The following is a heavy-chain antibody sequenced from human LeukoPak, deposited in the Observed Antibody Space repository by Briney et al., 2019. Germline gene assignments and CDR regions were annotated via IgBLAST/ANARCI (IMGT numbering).Heavy chain of an antibody. V-gene: IGHV4-39*07. CDR2: IYYSGST. D-gene: IGHD4-17*01. Sequence: SETLSLTCTVSGGSISSSSYYWGWIRQPPGKGLEWIGSIYYSGSTYYNPSLKSRVTISVDTSKNQFSLKLSSVTAADTAVYYCARDAETTVTTNAFDIWGQGTMVTVSS. CDR1: GGSISSSSYY. J-gene: IGHJ3*02. CDR3: ARDAETTVTTNAFDI.